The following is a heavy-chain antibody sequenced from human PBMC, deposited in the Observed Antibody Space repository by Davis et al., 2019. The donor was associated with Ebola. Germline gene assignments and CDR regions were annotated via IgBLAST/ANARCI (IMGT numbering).Heavy chain of an antibody. V-gene: IGHV1-2*04. D-gene: IGHD4-17*01. J-gene: IGHJ4*02. CDR1: GYTFTSYY. Sequence: ASVKVSCKASGYTFTSYYMHWVRQAPGQGLEWMGIINPSGGSTSYAQKFQGWVTMTRDTSISTAYMELSRLRSDDTAVYYCARQYDYGDYDYWGQGTLVTVSS. CDR2: INPSGGST. CDR3: ARQYDYGDYDY.